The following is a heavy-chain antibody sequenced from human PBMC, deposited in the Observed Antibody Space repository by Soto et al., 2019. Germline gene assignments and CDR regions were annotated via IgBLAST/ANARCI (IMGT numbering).Heavy chain of an antibody. CDR1: GFTFSSYG. CDR2: IWYDGSNK. D-gene: IGHD5-12*01. Sequence: GGSLRLSCAASGFTFSSYGMHWVRQAPGKGLEWVAVIWYDGSNKYYADSVKGRFTISRDNSKNTLYLQMNSLRAEDTAVYYCARTRLHSGPNRGYFQHWGQGTLVTVSS. V-gene: IGHV3-33*01. CDR3: ARTRLHSGPNRGYFQH. J-gene: IGHJ1*01.